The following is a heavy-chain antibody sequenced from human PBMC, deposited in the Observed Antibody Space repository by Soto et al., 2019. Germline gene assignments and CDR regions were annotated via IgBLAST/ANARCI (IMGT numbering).Heavy chain of an antibody. CDR1: GFTFSSYA. J-gene: IGHJ4*02. D-gene: IGHD6-13*01. V-gene: IGHV3-23*01. Sequence: GGSLRLSCAASGFTFSSYAMSWVRQAPGKGLEWVSAISGSGGSTYYADSVKGRFTISRGNSKNTLYLQMNSLRAEDTAVYYCAKVQQQLVNFDYWGQGTLVTVSS. CDR2: ISGSGGST. CDR3: AKVQQQLVNFDY.